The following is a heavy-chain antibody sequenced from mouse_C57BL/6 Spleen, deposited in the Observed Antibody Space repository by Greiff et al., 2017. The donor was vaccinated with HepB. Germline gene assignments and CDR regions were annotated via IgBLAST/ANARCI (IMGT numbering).Heavy chain of an antibody. CDR1: GYSFTDYN. D-gene: IGHD2-3*01. V-gene: IGHV1-39*01. J-gene: IGHJ2*01. CDR3: ANLYMGDGYYVIDY. Sequence: EVQLQQSGPELVKPGASVKISCKASGYSFTDYNMNWVKQSNGKSLEWIGVINPNYGTTSYNQKFKGKATLTVDQSSSTAYMQLNSLTSEDSAVYYCANLYMGDGYYVIDYWGQGTTLTVSS. CDR2: INPNYGTT.